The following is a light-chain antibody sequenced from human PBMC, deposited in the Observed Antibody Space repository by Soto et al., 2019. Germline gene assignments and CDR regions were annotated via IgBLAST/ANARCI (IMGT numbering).Light chain of an antibody. CDR1: QSISTW. Sequence: DIQMTQSPSTVSASVGDAVTITCRASQSISTWLAWYKQKPGKAPNLRIYDASTLESGGPSGFSGSGSGTEFTLTISSLQPDDSATYYCQQYNSYPYTFGQGTKLEIK. J-gene: IGKJ2*01. CDR2: DAS. CDR3: QQYNSYPYT. V-gene: IGKV1-5*01.